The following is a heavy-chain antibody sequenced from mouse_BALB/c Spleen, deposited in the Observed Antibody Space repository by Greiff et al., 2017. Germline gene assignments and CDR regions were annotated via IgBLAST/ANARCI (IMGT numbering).Heavy chain of an antibody. J-gene: IGHJ3*01. V-gene: IGHV1S56*01. CDR2: IYPGDGST. Sequence: VQLQQSGPELVKPGASVKMSCKASGYTFTSYYIHWVKQRPGQGLEWIGWIYPGDGSTKYNEKFKGKTTLTADKSSSTAYMLLSSLTSEDSAIYFCARDCSFAYWGQGTLVTVSA. CDR1: GYTFTSYY. CDR3: ARDCSFAY.